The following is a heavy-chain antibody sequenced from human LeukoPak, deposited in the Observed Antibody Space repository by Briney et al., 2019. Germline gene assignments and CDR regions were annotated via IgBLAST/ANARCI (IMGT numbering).Heavy chain of an antibody. Sequence: GGSLRLSCAASGFIFSSYSMNWVRQAPGKGLEWVSYISSGSSTIYYADSVKGRFTISRDNAKNSLCLQMNSLRDEDTAVYYCAIENIVVETAFRDTCYIWGQGTMVTVSS. CDR1: GFIFSSYS. J-gene: IGHJ3*02. CDR2: ISSGSSTI. D-gene: IGHD2-21*02. CDR3: AIENIVVETAFRDTCYI. V-gene: IGHV3-48*02.